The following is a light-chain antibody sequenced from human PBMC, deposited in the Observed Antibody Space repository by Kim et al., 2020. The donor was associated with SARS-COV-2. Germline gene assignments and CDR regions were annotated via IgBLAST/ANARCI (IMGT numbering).Light chain of an antibody. CDR2: GNS. CDR1: RPNTGADYA. CDR3: QSYDKTLSGWI. V-gene: IGLV1-40*01. J-gene: IGLJ2*01. Sequence: VPIPCTGSRPNTGADYADHCYQHLPGPAPKLLIFGNSHRPSGVPDRFSASKSGTSASLAIIGLQAEDEGDYHCQSYDKTLSGWIFGGGTQLTVL.